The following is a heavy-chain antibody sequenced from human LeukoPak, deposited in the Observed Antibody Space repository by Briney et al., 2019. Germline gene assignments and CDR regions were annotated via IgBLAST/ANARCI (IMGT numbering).Heavy chain of an antibody. D-gene: IGHD3-22*01. CDR1: GYSFTSYW. V-gene: IGHV5-51*01. CDR3: ARLRYYDNGGYFDAFDI. J-gene: IGHJ3*02. Sequence: GESLKISCKGSGYSFTSYWIGWVRQMPGKGLGWMGIIYPGDSDTRYRPSFQGQVTISADKSISTAYLQWSSLKASDTAMYYCARLRYYDNGGYFDAFDIWGQGTMVAVSS. CDR2: IYPGDSDT.